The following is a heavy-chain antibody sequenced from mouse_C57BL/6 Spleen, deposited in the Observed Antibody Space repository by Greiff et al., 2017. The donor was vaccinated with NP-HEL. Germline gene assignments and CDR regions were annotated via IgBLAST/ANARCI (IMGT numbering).Heavy chain of an antibody. D-gene: IGHD2-1*01. CDR1: GYTFTSYW. CDR3: ARRVYYYFDY. CDR2: IDPSDSYT. V-gene: IGHV1-59*01. J-gene: IGHJ2*01. Sequence: QVQLQQPGAELVRPGTSVKLSCKASGYTFTSYWMHWVKQRPGQGLEWIGVIDPSDSYTNYNQKFKGKATLTVDTSSSTAYMQLSSLTSEDSAVYYCARRVYYYFDYWGQGTTLTVSS.